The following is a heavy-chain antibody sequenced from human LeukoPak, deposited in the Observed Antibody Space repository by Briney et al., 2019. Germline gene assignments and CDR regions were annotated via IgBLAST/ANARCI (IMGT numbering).Heavy chain of an antibody. CDR3: ARDTYGDKSGRLDP. D-gene: IGHD4-17*01. CDR2: INPNSGGT. J-gene: IGHJ5*02. V-gene: IGHV1-2*02. Sequence: GASVKVSCKASGYTFTNYYMHWVRQAPGQGLEWMGWINPNSGGTNYAQKFQGRVTMTRDTSISTAYMELSRLRSDDTAVYYCARDTYGDKSGRLDPWGQGTLVIVSS. CDR1: GYTFTNYY.